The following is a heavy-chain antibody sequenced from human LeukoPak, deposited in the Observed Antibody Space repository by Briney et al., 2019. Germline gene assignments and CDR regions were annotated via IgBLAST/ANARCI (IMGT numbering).Heavy chain of an antibody. CDR3: AKGTGSDRGAIGGRFDY. V-gene: IGHV3-23*01. D-gene: IGHD3-10*01. Sequence: PGGSLRLSCAASGFTFSSYAMSWVRQAPGKGLEWVSAISGSGGSTYYADSVKGRFAISRDNSKNTLYLQMNSLRAEDTAVYYCAKGTGSDRGAIGGRFDYWGQGTLVTVSS. CDR2: ISGSGGST. J-gene: IGHJ4*02. CDR1: GFTFSSYA.